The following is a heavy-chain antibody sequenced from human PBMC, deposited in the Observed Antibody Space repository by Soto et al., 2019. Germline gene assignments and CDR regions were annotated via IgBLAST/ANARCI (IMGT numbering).Heavy chain of an antibody. J-gene: IGHJ4*02. V-gene: IGHV1-18*01. Sequence: QVQLVQSEAEVKKPGASVKVSCKASGYTFTSYAISWVRQAPGQGLEWMGWISAYNGNTNYAQKLQGRVTMTTDTSTSTAYMALRSRRSDDPAVYYCARGPYGAGAFDYWGQGTLVTVSS. CDR2: ISAYNGNT. D-gene: IGHD3-10*01. CDR3: ARGPYGAGAFDY. CDR1: GYTFTSYA.